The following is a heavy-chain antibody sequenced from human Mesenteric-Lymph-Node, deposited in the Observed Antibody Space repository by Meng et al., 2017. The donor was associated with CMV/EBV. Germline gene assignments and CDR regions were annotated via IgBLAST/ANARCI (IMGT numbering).Heavy chain of an antibody. D-gene: IGHD1-20*01. J-gene: IGHJ4*02. Sequence: GESLKISCAASGFTFSSYAMHWVRQAPGKGLEWVAFIQDDGSNKYYADSVKGRFTISRDNLKNTLYLQMNSLRTEDTAVYYCAKDGDRWLNWNYFDYWGQGTLVTVSS. CDR2: IQDDGSNK. CDR3: AKDGDRWLNWNYFDY. V-gene: IGHV3-30*02. CDR1: GFTFSSYA.